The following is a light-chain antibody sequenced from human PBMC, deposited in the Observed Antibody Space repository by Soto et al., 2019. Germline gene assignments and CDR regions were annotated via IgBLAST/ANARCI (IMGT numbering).Light chain of an antibody. CDR2: EVT. CDR1: SSDVGGHEY. Sequence: QSALTQPPSASGSPGQSVTISCTGTSSDVGGHEYVSWYQQHPAKPPKLLIFEVTARPSGVPDRFSGSKSGNTASLTVSGLQNEDEDDYCSRSYAGNSNLVFGGGTKLTVL. CDR3: RSYAGNSNLV. V-gene: IGLV2-8*01. J-gene: IGLJ2*01.